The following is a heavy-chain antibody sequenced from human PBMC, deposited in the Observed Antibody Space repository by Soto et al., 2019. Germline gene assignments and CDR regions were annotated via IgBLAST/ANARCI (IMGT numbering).Heavy chain of an antibody. D-gene: IGHD3-16*01. CDR3: ETSQTLYGYYGMDV. CDR2: INPNSGGT. Sequence: ASVKVSCKASGYTFTGYYMHWVRQAPGQGLEWMGWINPNSGGTNYAQKFQGWVTMTRDTSISTAYMELSRLRSDDTAVYYCETSQTLYGYYGMDVWGQGTTVTVSS. CDR1: GYTFTGYY. V-gene: IGHV1-2*04. J-gene: IGHJ6*02.